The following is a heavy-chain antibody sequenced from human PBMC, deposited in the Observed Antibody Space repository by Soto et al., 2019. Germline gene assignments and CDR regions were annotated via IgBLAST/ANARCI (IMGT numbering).Heavy chain of an antibody. V-gene: IGHV5-51*01. CDR1: GYSFTSYW. CDR2: IYPGDSDT. CDR3: ARHVQELRYFDWLLDFSFDY. D-gene: IGHD3-9*01. J-gene: IGHJ4*02. Sequence: GESLKISCKGSGYSFTSYWIGWVRQMPGKGLEWMGIIYPGDSDTRYSPSFQGQVTISADKSISTAYLQWSSLKASDTAMYYCARHVQELRYFDWLLDFSFDYWGQGTLVTVSS.